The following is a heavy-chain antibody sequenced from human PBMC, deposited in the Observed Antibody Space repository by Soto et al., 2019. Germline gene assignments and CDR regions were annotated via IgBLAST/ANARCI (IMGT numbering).Heavy chain of an antibody. D-gene: IGHD2-15*01. CDR3: ARLLGYCSGSKCRYYFDS. CDR2: IYWDDDM. CDR1: GFSLSTSGLG. V-gene: IGHV2-5*02. J-gene: IGHJ4*02. Sequence: QITLKESGPTLMEPTQPLTLTCTFSGFSLSTSGLGVGWIRQPPRKALEWLALIYWDDDMRYSPSLRSRLTIAKDTSANQVVITMTNMDPVDTATYYCARLLGYCSGSKCRYYFDSLCQGTLVTVSA.